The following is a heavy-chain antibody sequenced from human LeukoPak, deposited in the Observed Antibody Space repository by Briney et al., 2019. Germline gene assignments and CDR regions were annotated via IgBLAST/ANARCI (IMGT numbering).Heavy chain of an antibody. D-gene: IGHD6-13*01. CDR2: IQNDGSDK. J-gene: IGHJ4*02. CDR3: AREGGRAAPGRFDY. CDR1: GINFRSSG. Sequence: GGSLRLSCAASGINFRSSGMHWLRQAPGKGLEWVTFIQNDGSDKSYAASVQGRFTISRDNSKNTVYLHMNSLRADDTALYYCAREGGRAAPGRFDYWGQGTLVTVSS. V-gene: IGHV3-30*02.